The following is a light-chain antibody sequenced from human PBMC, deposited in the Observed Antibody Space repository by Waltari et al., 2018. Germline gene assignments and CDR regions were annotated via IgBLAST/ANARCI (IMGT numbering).Light chain of an antibody. CDR2: EVS. J-gene: IGLJ2*01. Sequence: QSALTQPPSASGSPGQSVTISCTGTSSDVGGYNYVSWYQQHPGKAPKLMIYEVSNRPSWVPDRFSGSKSGNTASLTVSGLQAEDEADYYCSSYAGSNVVVFGGGTKLTVL. CDR3: SSYAGSNVVV. V-gene: IGLV2-8*01. CDR1: SSDVGGYNY.